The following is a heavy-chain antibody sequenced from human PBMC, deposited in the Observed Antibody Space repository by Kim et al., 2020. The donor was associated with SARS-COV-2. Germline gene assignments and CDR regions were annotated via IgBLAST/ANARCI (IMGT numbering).Heavy chain of an antibody. D-gene: IGHD4-17*01. CDR2: IWYDGSNK. CDR1: GFIFRNYG. V-gene: IGHV3-33*06. Sequence: GGSLRLSCAASGFIFRNYGMHWVRQAPGKGLEWVAVIWYDGSNKYYADSVKGRFTISRDNSKNTLYLQMHSMRAEDTAVYYCAKAPADGDYYYWGQGTLVTVSS. J-gene: IGHJ4*02. CDR3: AKAPADGDYYY.